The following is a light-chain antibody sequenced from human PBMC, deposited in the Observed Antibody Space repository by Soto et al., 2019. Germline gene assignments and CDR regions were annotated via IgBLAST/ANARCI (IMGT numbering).Light chain of an antibody. CDR1: QSLNSY. J-gene: IGKJ4*01. CDR3: QQYNNWPLT. CDR2: GIS. Sequence: EIVMTQSPSTLSVSPGETATLSCRASQSLNSYLAWYQQKPDQAPRLLIYGISTRATDIPARFSGSGSGTEFTLTISSLQSEDFAVYYCQQYNNWPLTFGGGTKVEIK. V-gene: IGKV3-15*01.